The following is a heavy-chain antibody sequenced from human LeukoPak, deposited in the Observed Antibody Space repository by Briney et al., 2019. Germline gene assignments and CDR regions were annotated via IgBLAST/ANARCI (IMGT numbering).Heavy chain of an antibody. D-gene: IGHD3-10*01. J-gene: IGHJ5*02. CDR2: INPNSGGT. CDR3: ARGLGYYGSGSYYNRTYNWFDP. CDR1: GYTFTSYG. V-gene: IGHV1-2*04. Sequence: ASVKVSCKASGYTFTSYGISWVRQAPGQGLEWMGWINPNSGGTNYAQKFQGWVTMTRDTSISTAYMELSRLRSDDTAVYYCARGLGYYGSGSYYNRTYNWFDPWGQGTLVTVSS.